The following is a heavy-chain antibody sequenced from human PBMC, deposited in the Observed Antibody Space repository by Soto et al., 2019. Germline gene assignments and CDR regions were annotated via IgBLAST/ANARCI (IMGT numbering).Heavy chain of an antibody. CDR2: INPNDGDT. Sequence: QVQLVQSGAEVKKPGASVKVSCATSGYIFTDFFVHWIRQAPGQGLEWLGWINPNDGDTEYAEKFLGRVFMTRDTSTITAFLEVTGLTSNDTAVYYCGRVPAPGRPVTTYYWGQGSLV. V-gene: IGHV1-2*02. J-gene: IGHJ4*02. CDR3: GRVPAPGRPVTTYY. CDR1: GYIFTDFF. D-gene: IGHD4-17*01.